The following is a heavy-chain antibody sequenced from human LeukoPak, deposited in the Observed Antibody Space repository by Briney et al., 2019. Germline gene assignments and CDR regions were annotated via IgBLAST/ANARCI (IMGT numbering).Heavy chain of an antibody. J-gene: IGHJ4*02. D-gene: IGHD6-6*01. CDR1: GFTFSSYS. Sequence: GGSLRLSCAASGFTFSSYSMNWVRQAPGKGLEWVSSISSSSSYIYYADSVKGRFTNSRDNAKNSLYPQMNSLRAEDTAVYYCARDRTAARGDYWGQGTLVTVSS. CDR3: ARDRTAARGDY. CDR2: ISSSSSYI. V-gene: IGHV3-21*01.